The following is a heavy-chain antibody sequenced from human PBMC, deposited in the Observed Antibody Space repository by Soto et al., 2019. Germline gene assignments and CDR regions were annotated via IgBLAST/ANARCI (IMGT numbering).Heavy chain of an antibody. J-gene: IGHJ6*02. V-gene: IGHV1-69*02. CDR2: IIPILGIA. CDR3: ARGVIVATITSLYYYYGMDV. Sequence: ASVKVSCKASGGTFSSYTISWVRQAPGQGLEWMGRIIPILGIANYAQKFQGRVTITADKSTSTAYMELSSLRSEDTAVYYCARGVIVATITSLYYYYGMDVWGQGTTVTVSS. D-gene: IGHD5-12*01. CDR1: GGTFSSYT.